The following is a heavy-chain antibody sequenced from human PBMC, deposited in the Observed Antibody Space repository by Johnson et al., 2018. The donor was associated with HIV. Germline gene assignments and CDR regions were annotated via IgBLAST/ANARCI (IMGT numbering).Heavy chain of an antibody. CDR2: ISGSGGST. Sequence: VQLVESGGGLVQPGGSLRLSCAASGFTFSSYAMSWVRQAPGKGLEWVSAISGSGGSTDYADSVKGRLSIYRDNSKNTLYLQMNSLRAEDTAVYYCARVYLSSNWYSYDAFDIWGQGTMVTVSS. D-gene: IGHD6-13*01. J-gene: IGHJ3*02. V-gene: IGHV3-23*04. CDR1: GFTFSSYA. CDR3: ARVYLSSNWYSYDAFDI.